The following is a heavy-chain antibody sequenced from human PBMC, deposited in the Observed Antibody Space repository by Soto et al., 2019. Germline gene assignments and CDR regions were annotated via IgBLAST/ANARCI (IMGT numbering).Heavy chain of an antibody. D-gene: IGHD3-10*01. CDR2: ISGSGGST. V-gene: IGHV3-23*01. J-gene: IGHJ4*02. CDR1: GFTFSSYV. CDR3: AKEWFGESYFDY. Sequence: GGSLRLSCVASGFTFSSYVMSWVRQAPGKGLEWVSAISGSGGSTYYADSVKGQFTISRDNSKNTLYLQMNNLRAEDTAVYYCAKEWFGESYFDYWGQGTQVTVSS.